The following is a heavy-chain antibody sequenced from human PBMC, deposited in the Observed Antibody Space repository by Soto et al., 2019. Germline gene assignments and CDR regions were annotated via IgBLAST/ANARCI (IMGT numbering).Heavy chain of an antibody. CDR1: GTSIDHFY. CDR3: AREASEQLGSIDY. CDR2: VHYSGST. Sequence: PSETLSLTCSVSGTSIDHFYWIWLRQPPGKGLEWIGFVHYSGSTSYNPSLKSRVTISVDRTKNQFSLNLTSMTAADTAIYYCAREASEQLGSIDYWGQGTLVTVSS. D-gene: IGHD6-6*01. J-gene: IGHJ4*02. V-gene: IGHV4-59*01.